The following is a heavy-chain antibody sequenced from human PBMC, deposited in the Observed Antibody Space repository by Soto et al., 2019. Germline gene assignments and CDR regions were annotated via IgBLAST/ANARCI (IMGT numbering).Heavy chain of an antibody. CDR2: IIPIFGTA. CDR1: GGTFSSYA. J-gene: IGHJ6*02. V-gene: IGHV1-69*13. CDR3: ARDGETDFWSGYTNPYYYYGMDV. D-gene: IGHD3-3*01. Sequence: SVKVSCKASGGTFSSYAISWVRQAPGQGLEWMGGIIPIFGTANYAQKFQGRVTITADESTSTAYMELSSLRSEDTAVYYCARDGETDFWSGYTNPYYYYGMDVWGQGTTVTVSS.